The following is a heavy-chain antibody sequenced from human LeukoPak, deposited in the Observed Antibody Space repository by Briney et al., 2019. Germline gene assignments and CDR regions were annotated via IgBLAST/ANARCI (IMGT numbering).Heavy chain of an antibody. CDR2: VSGSGGST. CDR3: SKLPMVRGYYYFDC. Sequence: GGALRLSCAASVFSFISYAIRGVRQAPGKGLEWVSAVSGSGGSTQYADAAKGRFTISRDNSKKTLYLQMNILRAEDTGVYFCSKLPMVRGYYYFDCWGQGTLVTVSS. J-gene: IGHJ4*02. V-gene: IGHV3-23*01. D-gene: IGHD3-10*01. CDR1: VFSFISYA.